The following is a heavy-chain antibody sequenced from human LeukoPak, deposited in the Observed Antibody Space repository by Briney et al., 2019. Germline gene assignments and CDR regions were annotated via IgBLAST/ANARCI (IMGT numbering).Heavy chain of an antibody. J-gene: IGHJ6*02. CDR3: ARHHVRYGSGSSGYGMDV. CDR2: IYYSGST. D-gene: IGHD3-10*01. CDR1: GGSISSSSYY. V-gene: IGHV4-39*01. Sequence: SETLSLTCTVSGGSISSSSYYWGWVRQPPGKGLEWIGSIYYSGSTYYNPSLKSRVTISVDTSKNQFSLKLSSVTAADTAVYYCARHHVRYGSGSSGYGMDVWGQGTTVIVSS.